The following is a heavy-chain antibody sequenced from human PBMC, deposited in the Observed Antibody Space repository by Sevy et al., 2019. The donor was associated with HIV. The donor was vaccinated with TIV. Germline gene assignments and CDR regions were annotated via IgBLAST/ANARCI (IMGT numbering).Heavy chain of an antibody. CDR2: ISYDGSNK. J-gene: IGHJ4*02. V-gene: IGHV3-30-3*01. CDR1: GFTFSSYA. CDR3: ARDGQRDYYDSSGYYYYFDY. D-gene: IGHD3-22*01. Sequence: GVSLRLSCAASGFTFSSYAMHWVRQAPGKGLEWVAVISYDGSNKYYADSVKGRFTISRDNSKNTLYLQMNSLRAEDTAVYYCARDGQRDYYDSSGYYYYFDYWGQGTLVTVSS.